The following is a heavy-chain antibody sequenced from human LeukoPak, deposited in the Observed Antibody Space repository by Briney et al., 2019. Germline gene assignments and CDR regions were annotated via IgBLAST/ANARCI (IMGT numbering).Heavy chain of an antibody. V-gene: IGHV3-30*04. CDR3: ARDPYSYGYVNY. CDR2: ISYDGSNK. Sequence: PGRSLRLSCAASGFTFSSDAMHWVRQARGKGLEWVAVISYDGSNKYYADSVKGRFTISRDNSKNTLYLQVNSLRAEDTAVYYCARDPYSYGYVNYWGQGTLVTVSS. J-gene: IGHJ4*02. CDR1: GFTFSSDA. D-gene: IGHD5-18*01.